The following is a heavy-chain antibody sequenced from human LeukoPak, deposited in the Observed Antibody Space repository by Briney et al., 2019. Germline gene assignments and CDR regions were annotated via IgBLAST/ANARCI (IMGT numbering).Heavy chain of an antibody. V-gene: IGHV4-59*01. D-gene: IGHD3-10*01. CDR2: IYYSGST. CDR1: GGSISNYY. CDR3: ARDLRGSGSYYYYYYGTDV. J-gene: IGHJ6*02. Sequence: PSETLSLTCTISGGSISNYYWSWIRQPPGKGLEWIGYIYYSGSTNYNPSLKSRVTMSVDTSKNQFSLKLSSVTAADTAVYYCARDLRGSGSYYYYYYGTDVWGQGTTVTVSS.